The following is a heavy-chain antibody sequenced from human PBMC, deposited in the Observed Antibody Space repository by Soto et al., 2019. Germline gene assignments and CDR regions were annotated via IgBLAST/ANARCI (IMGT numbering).Heavy chain of an antibody. CDR1: GFTFDDYA. J-gene: IGHJ6*03. CDR3: AKSGCSGGSCYSEYYYYYYMDA. V-gene: IGHV3-9*01. CDR2: ISWNSGSI. D-gene: IGHD2-15*01. Sequence: PGGSLRLSCAASGFTFDDYAMHWVRQAPGKGLEWVSGISWNSGSIGYADSVKGRFTISRDNAKNSLYLQMNSLRAEDTALYYCAKSGCSGGSCYSEYYYYYYMDAWGKGTTITVSS.